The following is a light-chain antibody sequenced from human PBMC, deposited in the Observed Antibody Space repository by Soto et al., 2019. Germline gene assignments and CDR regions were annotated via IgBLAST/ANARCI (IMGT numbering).Light chain of an antibody. CDR3: QQSYSTPVT. Sequence: DIQLTQSPSSLSASVGDRVTIACRASQSITNYLSWYQQRPGKVPMVLIYAASSLQSGVPSRFSGSGSGTDFTLTISSLQPEDFATYYCQQSYSTPVTFGQGTRLEI. CDR1: QSITNY. J-gene: IGKJ5*01. CDR2: AAS. V-gene: IGKV1-39*01.